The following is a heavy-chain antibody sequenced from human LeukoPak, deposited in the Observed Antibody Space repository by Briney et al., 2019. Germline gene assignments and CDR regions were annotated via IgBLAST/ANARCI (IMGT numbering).Heavy chain of an antibody. V-gene: IGHV1-18*01. D-gene: IGHD3-10*01. CDR1: GYTFTSYG. CDR2: ISAYYGNT. CDR3: ARETFYYGSGSEKNLDY. Sequence: GASVKVSCKASGYTFTSYGISWVRQAPGQGLEWMGWISAYYGNTNYAQKLQGRVTMTTDTSTSTAYMELRSLRSDDTAVYYCARETFYYGSGSEKNLDYWGQGTLVTVSS. J-gene: IGHJ4*02.